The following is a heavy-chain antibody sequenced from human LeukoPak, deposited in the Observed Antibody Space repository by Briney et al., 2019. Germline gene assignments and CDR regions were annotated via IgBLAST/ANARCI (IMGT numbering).Heavy chain of an antibody. Sequence: GGSLRLSCAASGFTFSSYGMHWVRQAPGKGLEWVAYIQYDGSNQQYADSVKGRFTISRDNAKNSLYLQMNSLRAEDTAVYYCARDRSPGNFDYWGQGTLVTVSS. CDR3: ARDRSPGNFDY. CDR2: IQYDGSNQ. D-gene: IGHD3-10*01. J-gene: IGHJ4*02. V-gene: IGHV3-30*02. CDR1: GFTFSSYG.